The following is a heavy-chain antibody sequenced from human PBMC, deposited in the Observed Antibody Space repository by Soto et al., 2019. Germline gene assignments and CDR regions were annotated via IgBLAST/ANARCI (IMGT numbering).Heavy chain of an antibody. V-gene: IGHV3-15*01. CDR1: GFTFSNAW. J-gene: IGHJ4*02. CDR3: TTDRIQYDCIWGRYRFPEKPYVY. D-gene: IGHD3-16*02. Sequence: EVQLVESGGGLVKPGGSLRLSCAASGFTFSNAWMSWVRQAPGKGLEWVGRIKSKTDGGTTEYAAPVKGRFTISRDDSNNTLYLQMNGLTTGDKPFYYCTTDRIQYDCIWGRYRFPEKPYVYWGQGTLVTVSS. CDR2: IKSKTDGGTT.